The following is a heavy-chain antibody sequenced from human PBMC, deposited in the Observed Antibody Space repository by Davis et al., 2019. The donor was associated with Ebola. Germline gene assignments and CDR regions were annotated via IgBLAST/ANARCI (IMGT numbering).Heavy chain of an antibody. CDR1: GYTFTNYG. Sequence: SVKVSCKASGYTFTNYGISWVRQAPGHGLEWMGRIIPILGIANYAQKFQGRVTITADKSTSTAYMELRSLRSEDTAVYYCARDLIPIFSVHKFDPWGQGTLVTVSS. CDR3: ARDLIPIFSVHKFDP. CDR2: IIPILGIA. V-gene: IGHV1-69*04. D-gene: IGHD3-9*01. J-gene: IGHJ5*02.